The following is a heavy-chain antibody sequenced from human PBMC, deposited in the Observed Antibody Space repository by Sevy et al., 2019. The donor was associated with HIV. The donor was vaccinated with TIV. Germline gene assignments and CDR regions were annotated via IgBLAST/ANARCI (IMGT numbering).Heavy chain of an antibody. CDR3: ARGYDSSGADAFDI. CDR1: GGTFSSYA. V-gene: IGHV1-69*06. CDR2: IIPIFGTA. J-gene: IGHJ3*02. D-gene: IGHD3-22*01. Sequence: SVKVSCKASGGTFSSYAISWVRQAPGQGLEWMGGIIPIFGTANYAQMFQGRVTITADKSTSKAYMELSSLRSEDTAVYYCARGYDSSGADAFDIWGQGTMVTVSS.